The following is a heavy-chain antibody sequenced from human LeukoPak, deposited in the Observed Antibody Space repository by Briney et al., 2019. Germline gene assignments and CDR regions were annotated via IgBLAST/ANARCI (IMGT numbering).Heavy chain of an antibody. D-gene: IGHD3-22*01. Sequence: ASVKVSCKASGYTFTSYGISWVRQAPGQGLEWMGWISAYNGNTNYAQKLQGRVTMTTDTSTSTAYMELRSLGSDDTAVYYCAREDYYYDSSGYPDYYFDYWGQGTLVTVSS. CDR3: AREDYYYDSSGYPDYYFDY. CDR1: GYTFTSYG. V-gene: IGHV1-18*01. CDR2: ISAYNGNT. J-gene: IGHJ4*02.